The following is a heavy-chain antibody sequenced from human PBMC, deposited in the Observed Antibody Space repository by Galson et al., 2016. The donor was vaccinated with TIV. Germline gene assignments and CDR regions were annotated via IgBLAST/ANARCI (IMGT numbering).Heavy chain of an antibody. D-gene: IGHD4-23*01. CDR1: GFTFSSHW. J-gene: IGHJ3*02. CDR2: INEDGSGK. Sequence: SLRLSCAASGFTFSSHWMSWIRQAPGKGLEWVANINEDGSGKYYLDSVKGRLTTSRDNAKNSLYLQMNSLQDEDTAVYYFARISRGGGRICDAFDIWGQGTQVTVSS. V-gene: IGHV3-7*03. CDR3: ARISRGGGRICDAFDI.